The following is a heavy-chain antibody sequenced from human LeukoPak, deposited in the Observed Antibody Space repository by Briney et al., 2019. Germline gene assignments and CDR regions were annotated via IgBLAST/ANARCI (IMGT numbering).Heavy chain of an antibody. CDR3: VNTYGDYAGY. CDR1: GYTFTGYY. D-gene: IGHD4-17*01. J-gene: IGHJ4*02. CDR2: INPNSGGT. V-gene: IGHV1-2*06. Sequence: ASVKVSCKASGYTFTGYYMHWVRQAPGQGLGWMGRINPNSGGTNYAQKFQGRVTMTRDTSISTAYMELSRLRSDDTAVYYCVNTYGDYAGYWGQGTLVTVSS.